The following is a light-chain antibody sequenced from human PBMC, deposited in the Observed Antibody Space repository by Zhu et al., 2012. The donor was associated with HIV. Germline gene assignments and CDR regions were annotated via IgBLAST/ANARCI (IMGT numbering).Light chain of an antibody. CDR1: QSVTSNY. CDR3: QQYGNSPLT. Sequence: EIELTQSPGTLSLSPGERATLSCRASQSVTSNYLAWYQQKPGQAPRLLIYGASNRAAGIPDRFSGSGFDTHFALTISRLEPEDFAVYYCQQYGNSPLTFGGGTKMEIQ. J-gene: IGKJ4*01. CDR2: GAS. V-gene: IGKV3-20*01.